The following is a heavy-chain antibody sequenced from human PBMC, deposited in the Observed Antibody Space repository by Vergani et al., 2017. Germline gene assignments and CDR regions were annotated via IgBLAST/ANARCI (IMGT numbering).Heavy chain of an antibody. CDR2: IWYDGSNK. J-gene: IGHJ3*02. D-gene: IGHD5-18*01. Sequence: QVQLVESGGGVVQPGRSLRLSCAASGFTFSSYGMHWVRQAPGKGLEWVAVIWYDGSNKYYADSVKGRFTISRDNSKNTLYLQMNSLRAEDTAVYYWARWPYSYAFDIWGQGTMVTVSS. CDR3: ARWPYSYAFDI. CDR1: GFTFSSYG. V-gene: IGHV3-33*01.